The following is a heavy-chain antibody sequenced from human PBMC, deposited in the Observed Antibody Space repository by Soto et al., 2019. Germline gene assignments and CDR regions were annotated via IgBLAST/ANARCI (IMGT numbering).Heavy chain of an antibody. CDR2: IDPSDSYT. J-gene: IGHJ6*02. Sequence: GESLKISCKGSGYSFTSYWISWVRQMPGKGLEWMGRIDPSDSYTNYSPSFQGHVTISADKSISTAYLQWSSLKASDTAMYYCARASSSSSSPWYYGMDVWGQGTTVTV. CDR1: GYSFTSYW. CDR3: ARASSSSSSPWYYGMDV. V-gene: IGHV5-10-1*01. D-gene: IGHD6-6*01.